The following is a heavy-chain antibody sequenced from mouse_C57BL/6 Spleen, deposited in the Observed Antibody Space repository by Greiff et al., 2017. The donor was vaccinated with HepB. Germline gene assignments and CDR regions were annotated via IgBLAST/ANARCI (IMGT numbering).Heavy chain of an antibody. D-gene: IGHD2-2*01. J-gene: IGHJ2*01. CDR3: ARGLRRGFDY. CDR1: GYTFTDYY. Sequence: VQLKESGPVLVKPGASVKMSCKASGYTFTDYYMNWVKQSHGKSLEWIGVINPYNGGTSYNQKFKGKATLTVDKSSSTAYMELNSLTSEDSAVYYCARGLRRGFDYWGQGTTLTVSS. V-gene: IGHV1-19*01. CDR2: INPYNGGT.